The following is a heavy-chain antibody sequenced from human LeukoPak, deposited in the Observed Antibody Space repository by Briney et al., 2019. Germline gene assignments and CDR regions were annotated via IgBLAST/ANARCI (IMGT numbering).Heavy chain of an antibody. CDR2: ISSSGSTI. D-gene: IGHD3-22*01. J-gene: IGHJ4*02. Sequence: GGSLRLSCAASGFTFSSYEMNWVRQAPGKGLEWVSYISSSGSTIYYADSVKGRFTISRDNAKNSLYLQMNSLRSDDTAVYYCARGPSRSRLENINYYDSSGYDYWGQGTLVTVSS. V-gene: IGHV3-48*03. CDR1: GFTFSSYE. CDR3: ARGPSRSRLENINYYDSSGYDY.